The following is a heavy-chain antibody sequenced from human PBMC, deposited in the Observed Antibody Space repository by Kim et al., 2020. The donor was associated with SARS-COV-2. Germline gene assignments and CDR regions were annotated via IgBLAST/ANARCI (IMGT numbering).Heavy chain of an antibody. CDR1: GYTFTSYG. CDR3: AGEAAIAVAGTYYYYYGMEV. D-gene: IGHD6-19*01. Sequence: ASVKVSCKASGYTFTSYGISWVRQAPGQGLAWMGWISAYNGNTNYAQKLQGRVTMATDTSTSTPYMEPRSLRSDDTAVYYCAGEAAIAVAGTYYYYYGMEVRGQGNTGTVS. J-gene: IGHJ6*02. V-gene: IGHV1-18*01. CDR2: ISAYNGNT.